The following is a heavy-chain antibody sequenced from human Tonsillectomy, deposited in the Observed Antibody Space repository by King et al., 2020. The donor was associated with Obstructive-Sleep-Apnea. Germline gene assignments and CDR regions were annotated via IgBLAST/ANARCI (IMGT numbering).Heavy chain of an antibody. CDR1: GLTFSDAW. CDR3: SHQIDYYYRMGF. J-gene: IGHJ6*02. D-gene: IGHD2-2*01. V-gene: IGHV3-15*01. Sequence: QLVQSGGGLVKPGGSLRLSCVVSGLTFSDAWLNWVRQAPGKGLEWVGRIKSKRGGGTVDYAAPVRGRFTISRDDSKNTLYLERNSLKTEDTAVYYCSHQIDYYYRMGFWGQGTPVTVSS. CDR2: IKSKRGGGTV.